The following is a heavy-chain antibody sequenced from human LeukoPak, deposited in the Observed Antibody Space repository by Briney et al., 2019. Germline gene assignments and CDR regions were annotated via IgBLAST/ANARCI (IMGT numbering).Heavy chain of an antibody. CDR1: GFTFRSHA. CDR2: IYENGGTT. V-gene: IGHV3-23*01. CDR3: AKDFRIGYSAHFDY. Sequence: PGGSLRLSCVGSGFTFRSHAMSWVRQAPEKGLEFVSGIYENGGTTYYAGSVKGRFSISRDNSKSTLYLQMDSLRGEDTAVYYCAKDFRIGYSAHFDYWGQGALVTVSS. J-gene: IGHJ4*02. D-gene: IGHD2-21*01.